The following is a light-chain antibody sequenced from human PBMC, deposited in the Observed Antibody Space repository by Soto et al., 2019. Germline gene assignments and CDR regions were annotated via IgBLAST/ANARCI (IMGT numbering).Light chain of an antibody. CDR3: AAWDDSLNGVV. J-gene: IGLJ3*02. CDR1: SSNIGTNT. Sequence: QSVVTQPTSASGTPGQRVTISCSGSSSNIGTNTVNWYQQLPGTAPKLLIYTNNQRPSGVTDRFSGSKSGTSASLAISGLQSEDEADYYCAAWDDSLNGVVLGGGTKLTVL. CDR2: TNN. V-gene: IGLV1-44*01.